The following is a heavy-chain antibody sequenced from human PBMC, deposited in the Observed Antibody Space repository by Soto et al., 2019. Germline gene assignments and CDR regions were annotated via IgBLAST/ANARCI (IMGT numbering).Heavy chain of an antibody. J-gene: IGHJ4*02. Sequence: QLQLQESGSGLVKPSQTLSLTCAVSGGSISSGGSSWSWIRQPPGKGLEWIGYIYHSGSTYYNPSPKDGVTISVDRSKNQFSLKLSSVTAAGTAVYYCARAGDSSGSVDLGYWGQGTLVTVSS. CDR1: GGSISSGGSS. CDR2: IYHSGST. V-gene: IGHV4-30-2*01. CDR3: ARAGDSSGSVDLGY. D-gene: IGHD6-19*01.